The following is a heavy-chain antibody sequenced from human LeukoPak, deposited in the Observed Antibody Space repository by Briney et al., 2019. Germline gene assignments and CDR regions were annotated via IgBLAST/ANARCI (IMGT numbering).Heavy chain of an antibody. J-gene: IGHJ5*02. CDR3: ASGGYCSSTSCYTNWFDP. CDR1: GGSFSGYY. Sequence: PSETLSLTCAVYGGSFSGYYWTWIRQPPGKGLEWIGEINHSGSTNYNPSLKSRVTISVDTSKNQFSLKLTFVTAADTAVYYCASGGYCSSTSCYTNWFDPWGQGTLVIVSS. CDR2: INHSGST. V-gene: IGHV4-34*01. D-gene: IGHD2-2*02.